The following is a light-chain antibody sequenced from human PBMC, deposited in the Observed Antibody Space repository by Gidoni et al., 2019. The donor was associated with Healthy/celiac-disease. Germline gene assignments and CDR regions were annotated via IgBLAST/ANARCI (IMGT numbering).Light chain of an antibody. Sequence: DIQMTQSPSPLSASVGDRVTSTCQTSQDISNYLNCYQQNPGKATKLLIYDASNLETGVPSRFSGSGSGTDFTFTISSMQPEDIATYYCQQYDKLLTCGPGTKVDIK. CDR2: DAS. CDR1: QDISNY. V-gene: IGKV1-33*01. J-gene: IGKJ3*01. CDR3: QQYDKLLT.